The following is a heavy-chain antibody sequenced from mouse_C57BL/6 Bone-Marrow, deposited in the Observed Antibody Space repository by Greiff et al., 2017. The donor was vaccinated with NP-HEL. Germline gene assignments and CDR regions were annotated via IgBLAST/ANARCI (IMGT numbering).Heavy chain of an antibody. CDR2: IYPRSGNT. CDR3: ARVRETGTGY. J-gene: IGHJ2*01. D-gene: IGHD4-1*01. CDR1: GYTFTSYG. Sequence: QVQLKQSGAELARPGASVKLSCKASGYTFTSYGISWVKQRPGQGLEWIGEIYPRSGNTYYNEKFKGKATLTADKSSSTAYMELRSLTSEDSAVYFCARVRETGTGYWGQGTTLTVSS. V-gene: IGHV1-81*01.